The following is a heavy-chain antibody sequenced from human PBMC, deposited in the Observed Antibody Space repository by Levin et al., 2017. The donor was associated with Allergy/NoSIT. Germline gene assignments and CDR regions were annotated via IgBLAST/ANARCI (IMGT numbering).Heavy chain of an antibody. Sequence: GGSLRLSCAASGFTFSSYAMSWVRQAPGKGLEWVSAISSSGGSTYYADSVKGRFTISRDNSKNTLYLQMNSLRAEDTAVYFCAKRTGSRDFDYWGQGTLVTVSS. V-gene: IGHV3-23*01. CDR1: GFTFSSYA. CDR3: AKRTGSRDFDY. D-gene: IGHD6-6*01. CDR2: ISSSGGST. J-gene: IGHJ4*02.